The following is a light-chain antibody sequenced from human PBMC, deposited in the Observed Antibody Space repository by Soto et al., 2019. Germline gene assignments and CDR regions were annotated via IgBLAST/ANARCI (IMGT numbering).Light chain of an antibody. CDR3: ASYTSTSTYV. Sequence: QSALTQPASVSGPPGQSITISCTGTSSDVGDYKYVSWYQQHPGKAPKLMIYEVSERPSGVSNRFSGSKSGNTASLTISGLQAEDEADYYCASYTSTSTYVYGTGTKVTVL. CDR1: SSDVGDYKY. CDR2: EVS. J-gene: IGLJ1*01. V-gene: IGLV2-14*01.